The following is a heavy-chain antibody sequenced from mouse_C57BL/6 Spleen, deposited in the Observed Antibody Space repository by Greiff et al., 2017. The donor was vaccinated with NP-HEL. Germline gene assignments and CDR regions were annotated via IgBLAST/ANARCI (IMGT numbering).Heavy chain of an antibody. CDR2: IWRGGST. CDR1: GFSLTSYG. J-gene: IGHJ4*01. V-gene: IGHV2-5*01. Sequence: QVQLKESGPGLVQPSQSLSITCTVSGFSLTSYGVHWVRQSPGKGLEWLGVIWRGGSTAYTAAFMSSLSITKDNSKSQVFFKMNSLQADDTAIYYCAKRDFSGAMDYWGQGTSVTVSS. CDR3: AKRDFSGAMDY. D-gene: IGHD3-3*01.